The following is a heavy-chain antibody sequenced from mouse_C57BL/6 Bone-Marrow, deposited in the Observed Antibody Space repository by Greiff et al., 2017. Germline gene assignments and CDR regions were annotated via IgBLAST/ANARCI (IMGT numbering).Heavy chain of an antibody. CDR2: ISYDGSN. D-gene: IGHD2-14*01. V-gene: IGHV3-6*01. J-gene: IGHJ4*01. CDR3: ARGGVPYAMDY. Sequence: EVKLVESGPGLVKPSQSLSLTCSVTGYSITSGYYWNWIRQFPGNKLEWMGYISYDGSNNYNPSLKNRISITRDTSTKQFFLKLNSVTTEDTATYYCARGGVPYAMDYWGQGTAVTVSS. CDR1: GYSITSGYY.